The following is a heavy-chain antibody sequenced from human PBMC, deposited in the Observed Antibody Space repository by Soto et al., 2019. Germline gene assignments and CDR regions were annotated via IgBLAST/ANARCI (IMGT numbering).Heavy chain of an antibody. D-gene: IGHD6-13*01. CDR2: ISAYNGNT. CDR1: GYTFTSYG. Sequence: ASVKVSCKASGYTFTSYGISWVRQAPGQGLEWMGWISAYNGNTNYAQKLQGRVTMTTDTSTSTAYMELRSLRSDDTAVYYCARDRPRIADYVGLDYWGQGTLVTVSS. V-gene: IGHV1-18*01. CDR3: ARDRPRIADYVGLDY. J-gene: IGHJ4*02.